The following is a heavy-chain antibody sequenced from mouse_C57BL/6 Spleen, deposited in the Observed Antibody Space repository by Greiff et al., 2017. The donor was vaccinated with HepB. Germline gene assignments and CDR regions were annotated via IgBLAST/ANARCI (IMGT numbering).Heavy chain of an antibody. Sequence: QVQLQQSGAELVKPGASVKISCKASGYAFSSYWMNWVKQRPGKGLEWIGQIYPGVGDTNYNGKFKGKATLTADKSSSTAYMQLSSLTSEDSAVYFCARSPYDYDGGYYYAMDYWGQGTSVTVSS. D-gene: IGHD2-4*01. CDR1: GYAFSSYW. J-gene: IGHJ4*01. CDR2: IYPGVGDT. V-gene: IGHV1-80*01. CDR3: ARSPYDYDGGYYYAMDY.